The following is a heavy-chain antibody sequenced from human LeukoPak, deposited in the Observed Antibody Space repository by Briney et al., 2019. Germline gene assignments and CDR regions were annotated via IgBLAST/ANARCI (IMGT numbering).Heavy chain of an antibody. CDR2: MSYSGSS. D-gene: IGHD6-13*01. CDR3: ARDGSAAGYSSRGDYSYMDV. Sequence: KPSETLSLTCTVSGGSISSSNYYWGWIRQPPGKGLEWIESMSYSGSSYYNPSLKSRVTISVDTSKNQFSLKLSSVTAADTAVYYCARDGSAAGYSSRGDYSYMDVWGKGTTVTISS. CDR1: GGSISSSNYY. J-gene: IGHJ6*03. V-gene: IGHV4-39*02.